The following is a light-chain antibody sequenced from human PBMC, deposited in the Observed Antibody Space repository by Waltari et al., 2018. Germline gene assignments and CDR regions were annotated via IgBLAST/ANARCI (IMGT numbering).Light chain of an antibody. J-gene: IGKJ4*01. CDR2: DAS. CDR1: RDISRL. V-gene: IGKV1-12*01. CDR3: QQGNDFPLT. Sequence: DIQMTQSPSSVSASVGDRVTITCRAGRDISRLLAWYQQKPGKAPEFLIYDASTLQSGVPSRFSGSGSGREFTLTITSLQPEDFSTYYCQQGNDFPLTFGGGTKVEMK.